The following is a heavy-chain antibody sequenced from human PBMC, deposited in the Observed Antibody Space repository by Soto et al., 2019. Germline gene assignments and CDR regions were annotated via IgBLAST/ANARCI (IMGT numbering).Heavy chain of an antibody. V-gene: IGHV1-2*04. CDR1: GYSFNSYG. CDR3: ARSVLAAAETNRTPFVLAKGRYYYSINL. D-gene: IGHD6-13*01. J-gene: IGHJ6*02. Sequence: GASVKVSCKASGYSFNSYGISWVRQAPGQGLEWMGWINPNSGGTNYAQKFQGWVTMTRDTSISTAYMELSRLRSDDTAVYYCARSVLAAAETNRTPFVLAKGRYYYSINLLPQATTVT. CDR2: INPNSGGT.